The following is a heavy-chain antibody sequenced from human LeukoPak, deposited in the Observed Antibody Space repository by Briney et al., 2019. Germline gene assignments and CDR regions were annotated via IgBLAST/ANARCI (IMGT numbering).Heavy chain of an antibody. V-gene: IGHV1-2*02. Sequence: GASVKVSCKASGYTFTGYYMHWVRQAPGQGLEWMGWINPNSGGTNYAQKFQGRVTMTRDTSISTAYMELSRLRSDDTAVYYCATGPLIYYYYGMDVWGQGTTVTVSS. CDR2: INPNSGGT. D-gene: IGHD2-8*01. CDR1: GYTFTGYY. J-gene: IGHJ6*02. CDR3: ATGPLIYYYYGMDV.